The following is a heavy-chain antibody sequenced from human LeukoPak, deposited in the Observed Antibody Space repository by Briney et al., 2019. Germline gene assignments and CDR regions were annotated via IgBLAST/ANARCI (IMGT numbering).Heavy chain of an antibody. CDR1: GGSISSGGYY. V-gene: IGHV4-31*03. CDR2: IYYSGST. J-gene: IGHJ5*02. CDR3: ASRRLGSKGWFDP. Sequence: SQTLSLTCTVSGGSISSGGYYWSWIRQHPGKGLEWIGYIYYSGSTYYNPSLKSRVTISVDTSKNQFSLKLSSVTAADTAVYYCASRRLGSKGWFDPWGQGALVTVSS. D-gene: IGHD1-26*01.